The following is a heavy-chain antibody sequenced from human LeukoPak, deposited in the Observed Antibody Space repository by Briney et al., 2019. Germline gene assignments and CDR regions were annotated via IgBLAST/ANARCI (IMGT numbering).Heavy chain of an antibody. CDR1: GFTFSNAW. Sequence: GGSLRLSCAASGFTFSNAWMSWVRQAPGKGLEWVGRIKSKTDGGTTDYAAPVKGRFTISRDDSKNTLYLQMNSLKTEDTAVYYCTTITIFGEAYFDYWGQGTLVTVSS. D-gene: IGHD3-3*01. J-gene: IGHJ4*02. V-gene: IGHV3-15*01. CDR2: IKSKTDGGTT. CDR3: TTITIFGEAYFDY.